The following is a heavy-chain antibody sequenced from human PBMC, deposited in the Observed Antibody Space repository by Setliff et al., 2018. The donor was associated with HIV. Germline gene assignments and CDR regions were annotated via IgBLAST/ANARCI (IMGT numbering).Heavy chain of an antibody. CDR3: ARTRYDYVWGSYRLDAFDI. CDR2: ISSGSSYI. J-gene: IGHJ3*02. D-gene: IGHD3-16*02. Sequence: PGGSLRLSCAASGFTFSSYSMNWVRQAPGKGLEWVSSISSGSSYIYYAESVKGRFTISRDNSKNTLYLQMNSLRAEDTAVYYCARTRYDYVWGSYRLDAFDIWGQGTMVTVSS. V-gene: IGHV3-21*01. CDR1: GFTFSSYS.